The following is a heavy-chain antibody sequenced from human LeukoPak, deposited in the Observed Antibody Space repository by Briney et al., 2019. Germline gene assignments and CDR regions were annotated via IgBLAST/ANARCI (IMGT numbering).Heavy chain of an antibody. D-gene: IGHD6-19*01. Sequence: GGSLRLSCAASGFTFSSYSMNWVRQAPGKGLEWVSYISSGSSTIYYADSVKGRFTISRDNAKNSLYLQMNSLRAEDTAVYYCARDLYSSEGEGLFDYWGQGTLVTVSS. CDR2: ISSGSSTI. V-gene: IGHV3-48*01. CDR3: ARDLYSSEGEGLFDY. CDR1: GFTFSSYS. J-gene: IGHJ4*02.